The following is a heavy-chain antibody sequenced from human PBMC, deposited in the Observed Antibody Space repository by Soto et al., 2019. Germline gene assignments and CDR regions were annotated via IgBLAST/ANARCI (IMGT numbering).Heavy chain of an antibody. CDR3: GRDARVTTSYYYSYYGMDV. CDR1: GFTYSSYA. Sequence: PGAPLRLSCAASGFTYSSYAMHWVRQAPGKGLEWVAVISYDGSNKYYADSVKGRFTISRDNSKNTLYLQMNSLRAEDTAVYYCGRDARVTTSYYYSYYGMDVWGQGTTVTVSS. V-gene: IGHV3-30-3*01. CDR2: ISYDGSNK. J-gene: IGHJ6*02. D-gene: IGHD4-4*01.